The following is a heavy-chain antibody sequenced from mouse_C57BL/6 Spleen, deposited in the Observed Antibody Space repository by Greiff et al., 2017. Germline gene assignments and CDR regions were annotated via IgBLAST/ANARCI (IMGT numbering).Heavy chain of an antibody. CDR1: GYSFTGYF. V-gene: IGHV1-20*01. J-gene: IGHJ4*01. D-gene: IGHD2-2*01. CDR2: INPYNGDT. CDR3: AREGYDEGYYAIDY. Sequence: EVQLQQSGPELVKPGDSVKISCKASGYSFTGYFMNWVMQSHGKSLEWIGRINPYNGDTFYNQKFKGKATLTVDKSSSTAHMELRSLTSEDSAVYYSAREGYDEGYYAIDYWGQGTSVTVSS.